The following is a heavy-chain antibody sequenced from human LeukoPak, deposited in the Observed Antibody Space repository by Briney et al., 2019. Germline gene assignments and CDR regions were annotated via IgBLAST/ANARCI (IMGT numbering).Heavy chain of an antibody. CDR2: ISYDGSNK. CDR3: AKDTISGYSGYDYFDY. J-gene: IGHJ4*02. D-gene: IGHD5-12*01. V-gene: IGHV3-30*18. Sequence: PGRSLRLSCAASGFTFSSYGMHWVRRAPGKGLEWVAVISYDGSNKYYADSVKGRFTISRDNSKNTLYLQMNSLRAEDTAVYYCAKDTISGYSGYDYFDYWGQGTLVTVSS. CDR1: GFTFSSYG.